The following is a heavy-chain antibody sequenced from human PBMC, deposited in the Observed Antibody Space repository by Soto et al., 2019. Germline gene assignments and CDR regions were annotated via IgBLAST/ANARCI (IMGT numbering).Heavy chain of an antibody. CDR2: IDPSDSQT. J-gene: IGHJ4*02. CDR1: GYSFAGYW. V-gene: IGHV5-10-1*01. Sequence: GEYLKISCKGSGYSFAGYWITWVRQKPGKGLEWMGRIDPSDSQTYYSPSFRGHVTISVTKSITTVFLQWSSLRASDTAMYYCARQIYDSDTGPNFQYYFDSWGQGTTVTVSS. D-gene: IGHD3-22*01. CDR3: ARQIYDSDTGPNFQYYFDS.